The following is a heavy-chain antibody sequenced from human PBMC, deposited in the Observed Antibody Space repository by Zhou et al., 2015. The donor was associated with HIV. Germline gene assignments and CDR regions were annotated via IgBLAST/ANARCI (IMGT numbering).Heavy chain of an antibody. V-gene: IGHV3-7*01. CDR2: INQDGSEK. J-gene: IGHJ5*01. D-gene: IGHD3-16*01. Sequence: VQLVESGGGVVQPGRSLRLSCAASGFMFSNHGMHWVRQTPGKGLEWVATINQDGSEKYYVDSVKGRFTISRDNAKNSLHLQMNSLRAEDTAVYYCARAGEQGWFDSWGQGTLVTVSS. CDR3: ARAGEQGWFDS. CDR1: GFMFSNHG.